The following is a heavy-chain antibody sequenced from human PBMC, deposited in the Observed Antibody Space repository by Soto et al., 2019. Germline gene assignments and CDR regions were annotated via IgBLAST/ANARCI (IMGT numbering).Heavy chain of an antibody. D-gene: IGHD3-22*01. J-gene: IGHJ5*02. CDR3: ARDRRLYYDSSGWTGNWFDP. Sequence: KRXGTLYLTCTVSGGSISSYYWSWIRQPAGKGLEWIGRIYTSGSTNYNPSLKSRVTMSVDTSKNQFSLKLSSVTAADTAVYYCARDRRLYYDSSGWTGNWFDPWGQGTLVTVSS. V-gene: IGHV4-4*07. CDR2: IYTSGST. CDR1: GGSISSYY.